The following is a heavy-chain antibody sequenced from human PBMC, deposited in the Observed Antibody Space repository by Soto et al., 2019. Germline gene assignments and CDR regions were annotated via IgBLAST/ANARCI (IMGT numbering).Heavy chain of an antibody. D-gene: IGHD2-8*02. CDR1: GGSFSGYY. CDR2: INHSGST. Sequence: QVQLPPWGAGLLKPSETLSLTCAVYGGSFSGYYWTWIRQPPGTGLEWIGEINHSGSTNYNPSLKSRVTISVDTSKNQFSLKLTSVTAADTAVYYCARDKITGLFDYWGQGTLVTVSS. CDR3: ARDKITGLFDY. V-gene: IGHV4-34*01. J-gene: IGHJ4*02.